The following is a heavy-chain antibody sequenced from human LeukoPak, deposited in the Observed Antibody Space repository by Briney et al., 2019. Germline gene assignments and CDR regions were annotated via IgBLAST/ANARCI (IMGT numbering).Heavy chain of an antibody. CDR3: ARFSQLASNDY. CDR2: IKEDGSEK. D-gene: IGHD6-6*01. J-gene: IGHJ4*02. V-gene: IGHV3-7*01. Sequence: PGGSLRLSCAASGFTFSSCWMSWVRQAPGKGLEWVANIKEDGSEKYYVDSVKGRFTISRGNAKNSLCLQMNSLRAEDTAVYYCARFSQLASNDYWGQGTLVTVSS. CDR1: GFTFSSCW.